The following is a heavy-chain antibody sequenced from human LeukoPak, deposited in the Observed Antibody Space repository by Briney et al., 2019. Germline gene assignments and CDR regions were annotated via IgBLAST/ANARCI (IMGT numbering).Heavy chain of an antibody. V-gene: IGHV4-28*06. CDR3: ATLGWFGELLGY. D-gene: IGHD3-10*01. J-gene: IGHJ4*02. CDR1: GYSISSSNW. CDR2: IYYSGST. Sequence: SDTLSLTCAVSGYSISSSNWWGWIRQPPGKGLEWIGYIYYSGSTNYNPSLKSRVTMSVDTSKNQFSLKLSSVTALDTAVYYCATLGWFGELLGYWGQGTLVTVSS.